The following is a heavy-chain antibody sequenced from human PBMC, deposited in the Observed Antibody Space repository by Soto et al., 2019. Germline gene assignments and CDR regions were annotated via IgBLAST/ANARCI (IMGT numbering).Heavy chain of an antibody. Sequence: EVQLVESGGGLVQPGRSLRLSCAASGFTFDDYAMHWVRQAPGKGLEWVSGISWNSGSLGYADSVKGRFTISRDNAKNSLYLQMNSLRAEDTALYYCAKDLDDYGGKSGADYWGQGTLVTVSS. CDR2: ISWNSGSL. CDR1: GFTFDDYA. J-gene: IGHJ4*02. D-gene: IGHD4-17*01. CDR3: AKDLDDYGGKSGADY. V-gene: IGHV3-9*01.